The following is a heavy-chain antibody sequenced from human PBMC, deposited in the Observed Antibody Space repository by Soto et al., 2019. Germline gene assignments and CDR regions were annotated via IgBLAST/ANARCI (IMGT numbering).Heavy chain of an antibody. J-gene: IGHJ4*02. CDR2: INPNSGGT. Sequence: VASVKVSCKASGYTFTGYYMHWVRQAPGQGLEWMGWINPNSGGTNYAQKFQGWVTMTRDTSISTAYMELSRLRSDDTAVYYCATARPLGNSSPGTYYFDYWGQGTLVTVSS. CDR1: GYTFTGYY. D-gene: IGHD6-13*01. CDR3: ATARPLGNSSPGTYYFDY. V-gene: IGHV1-2*04.